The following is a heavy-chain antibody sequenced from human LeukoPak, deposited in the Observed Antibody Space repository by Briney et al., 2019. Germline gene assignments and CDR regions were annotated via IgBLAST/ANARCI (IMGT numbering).Heavy chain of an antibody. V-gene: IGHV4-39*01. CDR1: GGSISSSSYY. CDR3: ARHGGRGSGSYYIPQPGPRQYYYYYYGMDV. D-gene: IGHD3-10*01. CDR2: IYYSGST. Sequence: SETLSLTCTVSGGSISSSSYYWGWIRQPSGKGLEWIGSIYYSGSTYYNPSLKSRVTISVDTSKNQFSLKLSSVTAADTAVYYCARHGGRGSGSYYIPQPGPRQYYYYYYGMDVWGQGTTVTVSS. J-gene: IGHJ6*02.